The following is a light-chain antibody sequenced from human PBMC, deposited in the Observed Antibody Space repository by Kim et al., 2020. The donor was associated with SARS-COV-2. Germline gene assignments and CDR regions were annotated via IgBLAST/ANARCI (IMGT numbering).Light chain of an antibody. CDR2: ATD. V-gene: IGLV1-44*01. CDR1: SSNIGRSA. J-gene: IGLJ3*02. Sequence: QSVLTQPPSTSGTHGQRVTISCSGSSSNIGRSAVHWFQQLPGTAPKLLIYATDKRPSGVPARFSGSKSGTSASLAISGLQSEDEADYYCAAWDDSLSGQLFGGGTQLTVL. CDR3: AAWDDSLSGQL.